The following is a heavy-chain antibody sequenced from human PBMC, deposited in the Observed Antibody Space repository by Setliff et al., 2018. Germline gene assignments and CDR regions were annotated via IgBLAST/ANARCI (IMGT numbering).Heavy chain of an antibody. Sequence: GASVKVSCKASGYTFTSYYMQWVRQVRGQRLERIGWIVVGSGNTNYAQKFQERVTITRDMSTSTAYMELSSLRSEDTAVYYCAADGRSEKRGYSYNNGDAFDIWGQGTMVTVSS. CDR3: AADGRSEKRGYSYNNGDAFDI. CDR1: GYTFTSYY. V-gene: IGHV1-58*02. D-gene: IGHD5-18*01. CDR2: IVVGSGNT. J-gene: IGHJ3*02.